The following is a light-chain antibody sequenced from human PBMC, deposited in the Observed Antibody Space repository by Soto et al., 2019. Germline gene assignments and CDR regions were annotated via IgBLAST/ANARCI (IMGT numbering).Light chain of an antibody. CDR3: QQRSNWPIT. CDR1: QSVSSSY. CDR2: GAS. Sequence: EIVLTQSPGTLSLSQGERATLSCRASQSVSSSYLAWYQQKPGQAPRLLIYGASTRATGIPARFSGSGSGTDFTLTISSLEPEDFAVYYCQQRSNWPITFGQGTRLEIK. V-gene: IGKV3D-20*02. J-gene: IGKJ5*01.